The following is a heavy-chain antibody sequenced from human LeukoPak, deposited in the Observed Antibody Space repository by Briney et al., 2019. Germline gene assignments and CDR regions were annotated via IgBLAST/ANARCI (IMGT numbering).Heavy chain of an antibody. Sequence: GGSLRLSCAASGFTFSSYAMSWVRHAPGKGLEWVSAISGSGGSTYYADPVKGRFTISRDNSKNTLYLQMNSLRAEDTAVYYCDTVVNPDFDYWGQGTLVTVSS. J-gene: IGHJ4*02. CDR3: DTVVNPDFDY. V-gene: IGHV3-23*01. CDR2: ISGSGGST. D-gene: IGHD4-23*01. CDR1: GFTFSSYA.